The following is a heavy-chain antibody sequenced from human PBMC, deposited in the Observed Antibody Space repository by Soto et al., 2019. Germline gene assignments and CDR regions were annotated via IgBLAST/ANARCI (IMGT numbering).Heavy chain of an antibody. Sequence: GGSLRLSCAASGFTFSSYGMHGVRQAPGKGLEWVAVISYDGSNKYYADSVKGRFTISRDNSKNTLYLQMNSLRAEDTAVYYCAKGDSSSWYYFDYWGQGTLVTVSS. J-gene: IGHJ4*02. V-gene: IGHV3-30*18. CDR2: ISYDGSNK. CDR1: GFTFSSYG. CDR3: AKGDSSSWYYFDY. D-gene: IGHD6-13*01.